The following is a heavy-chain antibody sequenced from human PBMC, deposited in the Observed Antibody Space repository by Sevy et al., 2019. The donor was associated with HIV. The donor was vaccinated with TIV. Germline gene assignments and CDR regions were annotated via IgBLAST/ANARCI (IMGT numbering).Heavy chain of an antibody. J-gene: IGHJ4*02. CDR2: IGSSNSYI. CDR1: GFSFSSYS. V-gene: IGHV3-21*01. CDR3: ARSYSSSWYILYYFEY. Sequence: GGSLRLSCAASGFSFSSYSVSWVRQAPGKGLEWVASIGSSNSYIYYANTLKGRFTISRDNAKNSLFLHMTTLRAEDTAVYYCARSYSSSWYILYYFEYWGQGTPVTVSS. D-gene: IGHD6-13*01.